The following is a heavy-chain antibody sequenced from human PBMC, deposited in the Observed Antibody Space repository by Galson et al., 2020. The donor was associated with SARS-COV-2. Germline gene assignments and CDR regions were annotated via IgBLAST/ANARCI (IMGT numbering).Heavy chain of an antibody. Sequence: TGGSLRLSCAASGFTFISYAMSWIRQAPGKGLEWVSAITGSGGSIFYADSVKGRFTISRDNSKNTLYLQMNSLRAEDTALYYCAKDSGDSSGDFDYWGHGTLVTVSS. CDR2: ITGSGGSI. CDR3: AKDSGDSSGDFDY. CDR1: GFTFISYA. V-gene: IGHV3-23*01. D-gene: IGHD3-22*01. J-gene: IGHJ4*01.